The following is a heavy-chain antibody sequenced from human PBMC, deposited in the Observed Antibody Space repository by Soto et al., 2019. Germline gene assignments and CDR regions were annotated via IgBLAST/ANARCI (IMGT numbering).Heavy chain of an antibody. CDR1: CGSIIGGGFS. D-gene: IGHD3-10*01. CDR3: ARLQFGEGFDY. V-gene: IGHV4-30-2*01. Sequence: SETLSLTCAFSCGSIIGGGFSWSWIRQPPGKGLEWIGYILHTGGTQYNPSLKSRVSMSVDKSKNQFSLHLTSVTAADTAVYYCARLQFGEGFDYWGQGALVTVSS. CDR2: ILHTGGT. J-gene: IGHJ4*02.